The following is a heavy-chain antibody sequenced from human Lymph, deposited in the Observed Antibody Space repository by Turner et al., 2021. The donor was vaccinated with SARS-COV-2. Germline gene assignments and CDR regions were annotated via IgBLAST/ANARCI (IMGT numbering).Heavy chain of an antibody. CDR3: ARGTGAADY. CDR1: GFTFDAYG. CDR2: INWNGGST. D-gene: IGHD7-27*01. V-gene: IGHV3-20*01. Sequence: EVQLVESGGGVVRPGGSLRLSCAASGFTFDAYGMSWVRQAPGRGLEWVSNINWNGGSTGYADAVKGRFTISRDNAKNSLDLQVNSLRAEDTALYHCARGTGAADYWGQGTLVTVSS. J-gene: IGHJ4*02.